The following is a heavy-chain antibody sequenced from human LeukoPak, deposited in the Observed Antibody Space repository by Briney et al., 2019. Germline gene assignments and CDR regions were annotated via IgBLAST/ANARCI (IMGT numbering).Heavy chain of an antibody. Sequence: SETLSLTCAVYGGSFSDYSWSWLRQPPGKGLEWIGEINHSGSTKYNASLKSRVAISVDTSKNQFSLKLISVTAADTAVYYCARRGVPATRGWFDPWGQGALVIVSS. V-gene: IGHV4-34*01. CDR3: ARRGVPATRGWFDP. D-gene: IGHD2-2*01. J-gene: IGHJ5*02. CDR1: GGSFSDYS. CDR2: INHSGST.